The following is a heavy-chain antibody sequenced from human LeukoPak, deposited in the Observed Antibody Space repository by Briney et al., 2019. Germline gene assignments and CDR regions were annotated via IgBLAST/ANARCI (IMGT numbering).Heavy chain of an antibody. CDR2: IYYSGST. D-gene: IGHD6-13*01. Sequence: SETLSLTCTVSGGSISSYYWSRIRQPPGKGLEWIGYIYYSGSTNYNPSLKSRVTISVDTSKNQFSLKLSSVTAADTAVYYCARSIAAAGTDYWGQGTLVTVSS. CDR3: ARSIAAAGTDY. J-gene: IGHJ4*02. CDR1: GGSISSYY. V-gene: IGHV4-59*01.